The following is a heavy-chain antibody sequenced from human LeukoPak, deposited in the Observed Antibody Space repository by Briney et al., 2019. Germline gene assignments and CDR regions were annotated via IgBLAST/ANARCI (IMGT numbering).Heavy chain of an antibody. Sequence: GGSLRLSCVASGFPFSSYWMTWVRQAPGKGLEWVANIKQDGSKKSYVDSVKGRFTISIDNAKKSMYLQMNSLRVEDTAIYYCVSGSGWIFDYWGQGTLVTASS. D-gene: IGHD6-19*01. CDR2: IKQDGSKK. V-gene: IGHV3-7*03. J-gene: IGHJ4*02. CDR3: VSGSGWIFDY. CDR1: GFPFSSYW.